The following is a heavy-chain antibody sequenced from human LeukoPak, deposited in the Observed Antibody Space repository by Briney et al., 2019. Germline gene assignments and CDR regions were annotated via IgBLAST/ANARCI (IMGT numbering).Heavy chain of an antibody. D-gene: IGHD1-1*01. CDR2: IRNKAYGGTT. V-gene: IGHV3-49*04. CDR1: GFTFSKFA. Sequence: GGSLRLSCAAAGFTFSKFAMHWVRQAPGKGLEWVGFIRNKAYGGTTEYAASVKGRFTISRDDSKSIAYLQMNSLKTEDTAVYYCTPGYPTTWGQGTLVTVSS. CDR3: TPGYPTT. J-gene: IGHJ5*02.